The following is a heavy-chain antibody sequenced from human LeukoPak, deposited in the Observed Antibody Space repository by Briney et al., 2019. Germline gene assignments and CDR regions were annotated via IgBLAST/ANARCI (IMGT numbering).Heavy chain of an antibody. CDR1: GGSFSGYY. CDR3: ARVRGYYDSSGYYLPGYFDY. D-gene: IGHD3-22*01. J-gene: IGHJ4*02. V-gene: IGHV4-34*01. CDR2: INHSGST. Sequence: SETLSLTCAVYGGSFSGYYWSWIRQPPGKGLEWIGEINHSGSTNYNPSLKSRVTISVDTSKNQFSLKLSSVTAADTAVYYCARVRGYYDSSGYYLPGYFDYWGQGTLVTVSS.